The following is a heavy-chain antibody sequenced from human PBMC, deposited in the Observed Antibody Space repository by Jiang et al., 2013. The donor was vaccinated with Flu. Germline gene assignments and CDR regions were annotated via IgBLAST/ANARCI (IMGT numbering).Heavy chain of an antibody. CDR2: VDPVDSSA. V-gene: IGHV5-10-1*01. D-gene: IGHD2-21*02. Sequence: EVKKPGESLRISCKGSGYSFTTYWITWVRQMPGKGLEWMGTVDPVDSSAKYSPSFQGHITISADKSIDTAYLQWSTLKASDSGIYYCARRPYCGADCYSSVDFWGQGSLVTVSS. J-gene: IGHJ4*02. CDR1: GYSFTTYW. CDR3: ARRPYCGADCYSSVDF.